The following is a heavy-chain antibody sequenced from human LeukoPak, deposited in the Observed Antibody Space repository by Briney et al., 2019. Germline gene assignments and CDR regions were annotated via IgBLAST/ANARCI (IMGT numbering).Heavy chain of an antibody. D-gene: IGHD2-21*02. CDR1: GVSISSSEW. Sequence: SETLSLTCAVSGVSISSSEWWIWVRQPPGQGLEWIGEIHRDGRTRYNPSLKSRVTMSVDTSKYQFSLKLSSVTAADTAVHYCARPGIGAYCGGDCYEGDYFGYWGQGTLVTVSS. CDR2: IHRDGRT. V-gene: IGHV4-4*02. CDR3: ARPGIGAYCGGDCYEGDYFGY. J-gene: IGHJ4*02.